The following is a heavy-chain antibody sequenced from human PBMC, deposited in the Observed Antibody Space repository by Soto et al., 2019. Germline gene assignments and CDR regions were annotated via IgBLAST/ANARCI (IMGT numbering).Heavy chain of an antibody. Sequence: LSLTCTVSGGSISSYYWSWIRQPPGKGLEWIGYIYYSGSTNYNPSLKSRVTISVDTSKNQFSLKLSSVTAADTAVYYCARGYPQFDPWGQGTLVTVSS. CDR1: GGSISSYY. CDR3: ARGYPQFDP. J-gene: IGHJ5*02. D-gene: IGHD1-1*01. CDR2: IYYSGST. V-gene: IGHV4-59*01.